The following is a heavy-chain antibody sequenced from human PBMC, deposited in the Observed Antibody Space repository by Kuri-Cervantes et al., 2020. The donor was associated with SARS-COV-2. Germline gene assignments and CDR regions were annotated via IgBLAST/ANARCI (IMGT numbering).Heavy chain of an antibody. Sequence: ASVKVSCKASGYTFTSYGISWVRQAPGQGLEWMGWISAYNGNTNYAQKLQGRVTMTTDTSTSTAYMEPRSLRSDDTAVYYCARGRDNTSPNWLDPWGQGTPVTVSS. J-gene: IGHJ5*02. D-gene: IGHD2-2*01. V-gene: IGHV1-18*01. CDR3: ARGRDNTSPNWLDP. CDR2: ISAYNGNT. CDR1: GYTFTSYG.